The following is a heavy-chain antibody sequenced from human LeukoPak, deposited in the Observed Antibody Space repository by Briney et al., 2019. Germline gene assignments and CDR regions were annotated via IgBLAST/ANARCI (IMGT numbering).Heavy chain of an antibody. J-gene: IGHJ4*02. CDR2: IYHTGVS. D-gene: IGHD3-16*01. V-gene: IGHV4-59*08. CDR1: GGSLSPYY. Sequence: SETLSLTCTVSGGSLSPYYWTWTRQPPGKGLEWIGYIYHTGVSDYKPSLKSRFTISLDTSRSQFSLSLRSVTAADAAVYYCARLRAYTTTHQYFFDYWGQGALVTVSS. CDR3: ARLRAYTTTHQYFFDY.